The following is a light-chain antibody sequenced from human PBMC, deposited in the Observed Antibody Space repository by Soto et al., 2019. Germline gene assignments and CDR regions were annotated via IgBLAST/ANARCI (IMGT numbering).Light chain of an antibody. Sequence: QMSSSPSSLSASVGDRVTITCRASQSISSYLNWYQQKPGKAPKLLIYAASSLQSGVPSRFSGSRSGTDFTLTIRSLQPGDFATYYCQQSYSTLITVGQGTRLEIK. CDR3: QQSYSTLIT. CDR2: AAS. J-gene: IGKJ5*01. CDR1: QSISSY. V-gene: IGKV1-39*01.